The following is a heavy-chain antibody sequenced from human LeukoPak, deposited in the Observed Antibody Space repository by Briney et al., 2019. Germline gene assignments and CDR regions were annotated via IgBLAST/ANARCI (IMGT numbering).Heavy chain of an antibody. CDR3: ARDLYDSSGYYSH. D-gene: IGHD3-22*01. V-gene: IGHV3-23*01. CDR1: GFTFSSYA. Sequence: GGSLRLSCAASGFTFSSYAMSWVRQAPGKGLEWVSSIGGSGGSTYYADSVKGRFTISRDNSKNTLYLQMNSLRAEDTAVYYCARDLYDSSGYYSHWGQGTLVTVSS. CDR2: IGGSGGST. J-gene: IGHJ4*02.